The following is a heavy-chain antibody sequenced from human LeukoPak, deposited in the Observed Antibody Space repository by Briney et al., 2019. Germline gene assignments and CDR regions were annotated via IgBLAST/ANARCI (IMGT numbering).Heavy chain of an antibody. CDR2: IYSSGTT. Sequence: SETLSLTCTVSGGSISSYYWSWIRQPAEKGLEWIGRIYSSGTTNYNPSLKSRVTMSVDTSKNHFSLELSSVTAADTAVYYCARAPYYYDSRGYHNWFDPWGQGTLVTVSS. CDR3: ARAPYYYDSRGYHNWFDP. V-gene: IGHV4-4*07. D-gene: IGHD3-22*01. J-gene: IGHJ5*02. CDR1: GGSISSYY.